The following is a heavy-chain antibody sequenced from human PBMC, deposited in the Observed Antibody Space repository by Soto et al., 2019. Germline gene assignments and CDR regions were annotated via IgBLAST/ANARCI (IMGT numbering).Heavy chain of an antibody. CDR3: AKDRIAVAGTSRAPFDY. CDR1: GFTFSSNW. D-gene: IGHD6-19*01. CDR2: IRQDGSEI. Sequence: GGSLRLSCVGSGFTFSSNWMTWVRQAPGKGLEWVANIRQDGSEINYVDSVKGRFTISRDNTKNTLYLQMNSLRAEDTAVYYCAKDRIAVAGTSRAPFDYWGQGTLVTVSS. J-gene: IGHJ4*02. V-gene: IGHV3-7*01.